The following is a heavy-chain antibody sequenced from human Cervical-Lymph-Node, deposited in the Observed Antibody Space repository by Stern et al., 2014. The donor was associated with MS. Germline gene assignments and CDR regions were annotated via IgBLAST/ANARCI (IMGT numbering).Heavy chain of an antibody. J-gene: IGHJ4*02. V-gene: IGHV3-49*05. CDR1: GFTFGDYA. CDR3: ARARIRGLSRVGY. D-gene: IGHD3-10*01. Sequence: EVQLVESGGGLVKPGRSLRLSCTTSGFTFGDYAMSWFRQAPRKGLEWVGFIRSKAFGGTTEYAASLKGRFTISRDDSKSIAYLQMSSLKTEDSAIYYCARARIRGLSRVGYWGQGTLVTVSS. CDR2: IRSKAFGGTT.